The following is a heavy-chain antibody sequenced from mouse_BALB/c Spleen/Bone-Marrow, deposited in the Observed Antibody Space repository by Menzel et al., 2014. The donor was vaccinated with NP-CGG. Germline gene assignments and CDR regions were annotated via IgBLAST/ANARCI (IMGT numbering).Heavy chain of an antibody. CDR2: ISSGGSYT. D-gene: IGHD2-2*01. Sequence: DVKLQESGGDLVKPGGSLKPSCAASGFTFSSYGMSWVRQTPDKRLEWVATISSGGSYTYYPDSVKGRFTISRDNAKNTLYLQMSSLKSEDTAMYYCARQGYGYDGFDYWGQGTTLTVSS. V-gene: IGHV5-6*02. J-gene: IGHJ2*01. CDR3: ARQGYGYDGFDY. CDR1: GFTFSSYG.